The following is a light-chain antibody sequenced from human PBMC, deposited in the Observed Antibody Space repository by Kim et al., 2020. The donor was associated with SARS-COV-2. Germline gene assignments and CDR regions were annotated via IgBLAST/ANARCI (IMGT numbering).Light chain of an antibody. CDR1: QGISNY. V-gene: IGKV1-27*01. Sequence: DIQMTQSPASLSASVGVRVTITCRASQGISNYLALYQQKPEKVPKLLIYAASTLQSGVPTRISGSGSGTDFTLISSSLQPEDVVTYYWQWYNTAPLTFGGGTRVDIK. J-gene: IGKJ4*01. CDR2: AAS. CDR3: QWYNTAPLT.